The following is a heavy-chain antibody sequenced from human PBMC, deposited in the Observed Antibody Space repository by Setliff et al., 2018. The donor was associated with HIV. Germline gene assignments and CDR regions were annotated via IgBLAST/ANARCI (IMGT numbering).Heavy chain of an antibody. V-gene: IGHV4-61*02. CDR3: ARGRDFAGHDAYDI. CDR1: GGSINSGSYF. D-gene: IGHD2-21*02. CDR2: IFTGGST. Sequence: SETLSLTCTVSGGSINSGSYFWSWIRQPAGKGLEWIGRIFTGGSTNYNPSLKSRVSISVDTSKNQFSLKLTSVTAADTAVYYCARGRDFAGHDAYDIWGQGTMVTVSS. J-gene: IGHJ3*02.